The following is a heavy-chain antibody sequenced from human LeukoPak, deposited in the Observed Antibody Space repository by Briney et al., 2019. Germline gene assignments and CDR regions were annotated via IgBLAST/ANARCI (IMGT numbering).Heavy chain of an antibody. CDR1: GGSISSSGYY. D-gene: IGHD6-19*01. J-gene: IGHJ4*02. CDR3: ARLQWLLPPDY. V-gene: IGHV4-39*01. CDR2: IPYSGTT. Sequence: SETLSLTCTVSGGSISSSGYYWGWIRQPPGKALEWIGSIPYSGTTYYNPSLTSRVTISVDTSKNQFSLKMTSVTAADTAVYYCARLQWLLPPDYWGQGTLLTVSS.